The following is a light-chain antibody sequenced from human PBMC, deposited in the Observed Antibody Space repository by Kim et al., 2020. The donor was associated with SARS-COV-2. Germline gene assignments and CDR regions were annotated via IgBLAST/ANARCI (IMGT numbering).Light chain of an antibody. CDR2: QDS. CDR1: KLGDKY. J-gene: IGLJ3*02. Sequence: VSPGQTASITCSGDKLGDKYACWYQQKPGQSPVLVIYQDSKRPSGIPGRFSGSNSGNTATLTISGTQAMDEADYYCQAWDSSTEVFGGGTKLTVL. V-gene: IGLV3-1*01. CDR3: QAWDSSTEV.